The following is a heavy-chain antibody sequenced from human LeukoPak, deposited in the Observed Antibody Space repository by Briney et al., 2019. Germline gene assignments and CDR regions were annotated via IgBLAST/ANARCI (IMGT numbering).Heavy chain of an antibody. CDR2: IKSKTDGGIT. CDR1: GFTFRNAW. J-gene: IGHJ4*02. CDR3: TTDGGVWFGDSAPPFDY. Sequence: KSGGSLRLSCAASGFTFRNAWMSWVRQAPGKGLEWVGHIKSKTDGGITDYAAPVKGRFTISKDDSKNTLYLQMNSLKTEDTAVYYCTTDGGVWFGDSAPPFDYWGQGTLVTVSS. D-gene: IGHD3-10*01. V-gene: IGHV3-15*01.